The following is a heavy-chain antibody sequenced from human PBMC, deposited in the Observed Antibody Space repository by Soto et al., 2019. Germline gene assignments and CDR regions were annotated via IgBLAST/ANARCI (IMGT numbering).Heavy chain of an antibody. V-gene: IGHV3-33*01. CDR2: MWYDGTNK. CDR1: GFTFSNSV. CDR3: ARENGDYSHDY. D-gene: IGHD4-17*01. J-gene: IGHJ4*02. Sequence: QVQLVESGGGVVQPGGSLRLSCAASGFTFSNSVMHWVRQAPGKGLEWVAAMWYDGTNKNYVDSVKGRFSISRDNSKSTLYLHMNSLRAEDTAVYYCARENGDYSHDYWGQGTLVTVSS.